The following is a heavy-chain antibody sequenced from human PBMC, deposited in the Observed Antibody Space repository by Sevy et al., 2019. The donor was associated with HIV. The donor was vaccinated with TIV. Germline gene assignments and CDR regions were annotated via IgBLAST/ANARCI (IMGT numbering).Heavy chain of an antibody. J-gene: IGHJ5*02. CDR2: ISYDGNNK. CDR1: RFTFSSFD. Sequence: GGSLRLSCAASRFTFSSFDMHWVRQAPGKGLEWVALISYDGNNKYYADSVKGRFTISRDNSKNTLYLEVNSLRAEDTAVYYCARGEYYYGSGSFNTGNWLDPWGQGTLVTVSS. D-gene: IGHD3-10*01. V-gene: IGHV3-30*03. CDR3: ARGEYYYGSGSFNTGNWLDP.